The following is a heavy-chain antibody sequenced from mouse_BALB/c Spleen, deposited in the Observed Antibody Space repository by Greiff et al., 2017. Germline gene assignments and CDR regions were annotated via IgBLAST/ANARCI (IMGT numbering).Heavy chain of an antibody. J-gene: IGHJ4*01. CDR2: IYPGDGDT. Sequence: VKLMESGAELVRPGSSVKISCKASGYAFSSYWMNWVKQRPGQGLEWIGQIYPGDGDTNYNGKFKGKATLTADKSSSTAYMQLSSLTSEDSAVYFCARIYYGNYSAMDYWGQGTSVTVSS. V-gene: IGHV1-80*01. CDR3: ARIYYGNYSAMDY. CDR1: GYAFSSYW. D-gene: IGHD2-1*01.